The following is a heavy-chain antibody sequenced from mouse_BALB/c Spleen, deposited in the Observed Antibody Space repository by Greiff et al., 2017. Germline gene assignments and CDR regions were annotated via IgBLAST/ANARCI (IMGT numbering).Heavy chain of an antibody. CDR2: ISYSGST. D-gene: IGHD1-2*01. CDR1: GYSITSDYA. Sequence: DVQLQESGPGLVKPSQSLSLTCTVTGYSITSDYAWNWIRQFPGNKLEWMGYISYSGSTSYNPSLKSRISITRDTSKNQFFLQLNSVTTEDTATYYCARKDTTANFDYWGQGTTLTVSS. V-gene: IGHV3-2*02. J-gene: IGHJ2*01. CDR3: ARKDTTANFDY.